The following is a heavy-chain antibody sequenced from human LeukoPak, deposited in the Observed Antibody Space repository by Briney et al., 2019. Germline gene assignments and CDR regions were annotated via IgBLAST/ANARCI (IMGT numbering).Heavy chain of an antibody. CDR1: GFSFSSYA. V-gene: IGHV3-64D*09. CDR2: ISDSGGST. D-gene: IGHD2-15*01. Sequence: TGGSLRLSCSASGFSFSSYAMHWVRQAPGKGLEYVSAISDSGGSTYYADSVKGTFTISRDNSKNTLYLQMSSLRAEDTAVYFCVRGYSFGPYGMDVWGQGTTVTVSS. J-gene: IGHJ6*02. CDR3: VRGYSFGPYGMDV.